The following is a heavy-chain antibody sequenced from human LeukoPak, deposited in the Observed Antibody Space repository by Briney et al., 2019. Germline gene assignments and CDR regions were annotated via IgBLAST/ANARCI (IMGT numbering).Heavy chain of an antibody. J-gene: IGHJ6*02. Sequence: GGSLRLSCAASGFTFSSYAMSWVDQAPGKALEWVSAISGSGGSTYYADSVKGRFTISRDNSKNTLYLQMNSLRAEDTAVYYCAKGSRDGLDVWGQGTTVTVSS. CDR3: AKGSRDGLDV. CDR1: GFTFSSYA. V-gene: IGHV3-23*01. CDR2: ISGSGGST.